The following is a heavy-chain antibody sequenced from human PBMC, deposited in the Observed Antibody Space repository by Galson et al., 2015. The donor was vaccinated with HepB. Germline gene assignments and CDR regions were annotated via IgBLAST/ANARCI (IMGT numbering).Heavy chain of an antibody. J-gene: IGHJ3*02. CDR3: ARGPRLYEDAFDI. D-gene: IGHD6-25*01. CDR1: GYAFTGYY. Sequence: SVKVSCKASGYAFTGYYMHWVRQAPGQGLEWMGWINPNSGGTNYAQKFQGWVTMTRDTSISTAYMELSRLRSDDTAVYYCARGPRLYEDAFDIWGQGTMVTVSS. V-gene: IGHV1-2*04. CDR2: INPNSGGT.